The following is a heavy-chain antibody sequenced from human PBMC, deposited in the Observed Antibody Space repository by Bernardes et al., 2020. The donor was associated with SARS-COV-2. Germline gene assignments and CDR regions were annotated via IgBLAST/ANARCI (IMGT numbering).Heavy chain of an antibody. D-gene: IGHD3-22*01. Sequence: VGSLRLSCAASGFTFRSYWMHWVRQAPGQGLVWVSRINSDGSSTSYADSVKGRFTISRDNAKNTLYLQMNSLRAEDTAVYYCASNRLYYYDSSTLDYWGQGTLVTVSS. J-gene: IGHJ4*02. CDR3: ASNRLYYYDSSTLDY. CDR2: INSDGSST. V-gene: IGHV3-74*01. CDR1: GFTFRSYW.